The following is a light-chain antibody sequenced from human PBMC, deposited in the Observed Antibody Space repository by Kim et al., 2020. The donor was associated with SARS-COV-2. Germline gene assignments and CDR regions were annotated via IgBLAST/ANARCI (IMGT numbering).Light chain of an antibody. Sequence: PGEGATLSCRASQSVGTTYLAWYQQKPGQPLRLLSYGASSRAIGIPDRFSGSGSGTDFTLTISRLEPEDFGVYYCQQYGSSPPITFGQGTRLEIK. CDR3: QQYGSSPPIT. J-gene: IGKJ5*01. V-gene: IGKV3-20*01. CDR1: QSVGTTY. CDR2: GAS.